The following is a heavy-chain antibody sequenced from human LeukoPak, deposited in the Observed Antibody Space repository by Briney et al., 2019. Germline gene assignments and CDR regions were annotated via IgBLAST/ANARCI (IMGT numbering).Heavy chain of an antibody. J-gene: IGHJ4*02. Sequence: TGGSLRLSCAASGFTFSNYGMSWVRQAPGKGLGWVSGIGDSGGSTYYADSVKGRFTISRDNSKNTLYLQMNSLRAEDTAVYYCAKGGSLTTVTHFDYWGQGTLVTVSS. CDR2: IGDSGGST. CDR1: GFTFSNYG. V-gene: IGHV3-23*01. CDR3: AKGGSLTTVTHFDY. D-gene: IGHD4-17*01.